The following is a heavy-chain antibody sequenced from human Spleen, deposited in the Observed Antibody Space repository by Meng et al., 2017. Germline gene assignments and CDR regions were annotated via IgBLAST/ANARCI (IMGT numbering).Heavy chain of an antibody. CDR1: GGSISSYY. D-gene: IGHD1-1*01. CDR3: ARSQQLDNFDY. J-gene: IGHJ4*02. Sequence: GSLRLSCTVSGGSISSYYWSWIRQPPGKGLEWIGHTYYSGGPNYNPSVTGRVTISVDTSKNQFSLKLSSVTAADTAVYYCARSQQLDNFDYWGQGTLVTVSS. V-gene: IGHV4-59*08. CDR2: TYYSGGP.